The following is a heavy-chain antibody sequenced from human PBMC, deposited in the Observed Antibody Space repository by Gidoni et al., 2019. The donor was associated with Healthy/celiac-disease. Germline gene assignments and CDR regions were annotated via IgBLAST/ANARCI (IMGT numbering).Heavy chain of an antibody. D-gene: IGHD3-10*01. CDR3: ASSGYYHGSGGFDP. CDR2: INPSGST. Sequence: QVQLQQWGAGLLKPSETLSLTCAVYGGSCSGYYWSWIRQPPGKGLEWIGEINPSGSTNYNPSLKSRVTISVDTSKNQFSLKLSSVTAADTAVYYCASSGYYHGSGGFDPWGQGTLVTVSS. J-gene: IGHJ5*02. V-gene: IGHV4-34*01. CDR1: GGSCSGYY.